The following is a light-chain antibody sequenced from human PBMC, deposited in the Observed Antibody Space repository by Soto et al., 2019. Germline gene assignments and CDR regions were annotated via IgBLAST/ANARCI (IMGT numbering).Light chain of an antibody. V-gene: IGKV3-20*01. CDR2: AAS. CDR1: QSDSSNS. Sequence: EIVLTQSPGTLSLSPGERATLSCRASQSDSSNSLAWYQHKSGQPPRLLIYAASRRATDIPDRFSGSGSGTDFTLTIVRLEPEDFAIYYCHQFGSSPPRTFGQGTKVEIK. J-gene: IGKJ1*01. CDR3: HQFGSSPPRT.